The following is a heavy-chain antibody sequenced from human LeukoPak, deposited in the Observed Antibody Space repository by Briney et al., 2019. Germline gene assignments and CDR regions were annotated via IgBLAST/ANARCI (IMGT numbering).Heavy chain of an antibody. CDR2: IYSGGST. D-gene: IGHD3-9*01. CDR1: GFIFRSYI. Sequence: GRSLRLSCAASGFIFRSYIMHWVRQAPGKGLEWVSVIYSGGSTYYADSVKGRFTISRDNSKNTLYLQMNSLRAEDTAVYYCASDYDILTGDYWGQGTLVTVSS. J-gene: IGHJ4*01. CDR3: ASDYDILTGDY. V-gene: IGHV3-66*01.